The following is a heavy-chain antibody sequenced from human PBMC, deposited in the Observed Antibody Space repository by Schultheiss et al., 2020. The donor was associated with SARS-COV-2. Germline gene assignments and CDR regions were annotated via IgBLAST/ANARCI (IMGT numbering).Heavy chain of an antibody. V-gene: IGHV4-4*07. D-gene: IGHD6-19*01. Sequence: SETLSLTCTVSGGSISTYYWSWVRQPADKGLEWIGRFHTSGTTNYNPFLESRVTMSGDTSKNQLSLRLSSVTAADTAVYYCARGRQWLATLDYWGQGTLVTVSS. CDR3: ARGRQWLATLDY. J-gene: IGHJ4*02. CDR2: FHTSGTT. CDR1: GGSISTYY.